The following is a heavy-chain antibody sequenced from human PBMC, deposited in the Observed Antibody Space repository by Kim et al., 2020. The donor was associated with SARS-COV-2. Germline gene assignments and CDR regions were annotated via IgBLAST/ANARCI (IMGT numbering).Heavy chain of an antibody. D-gene: IGHD3-10*01. CDR3: ARLKPRITMVRPQVGGGMDV. CDR2: INHSGST. CDR1: GGSFSGYY. Sequence: SETLSLTCAVYGGSFSGYYWSWIRQPPGKGLEWIGEINHSGSTNYNPSLKSRVTISVDTSKNQFSLKLSSVTAADTAVYYCARLKPRITMVRPQVGGGMDVWGQGTTVTVSS. V-gene: IGHV4-34*01. J-gene: IGHJ6*02.